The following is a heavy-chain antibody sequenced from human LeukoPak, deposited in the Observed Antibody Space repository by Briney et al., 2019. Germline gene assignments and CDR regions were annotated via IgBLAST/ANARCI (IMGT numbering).Heavy chain of an antibody. J-gene: IGHJ5*02. CDR2: INPNSGGT. Sequence: GASVKSSCKASGYTFTGYYMHWVRQAPGQGLEWMAWINPNSGGTNYAQKFQGRVTMNRDTSISTAYMELSRLRSDDTAVYYCARGTDYWFDPWGQGTLVTVSS. V-gene: IGHV1-2*02. CDR3: ARGTDYWFDP. CDR1: GYTFTGYY.